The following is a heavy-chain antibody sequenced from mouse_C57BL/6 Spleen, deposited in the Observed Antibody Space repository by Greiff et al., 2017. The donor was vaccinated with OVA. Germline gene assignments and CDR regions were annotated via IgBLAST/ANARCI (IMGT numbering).Heavy chain of an antibody. J-gene: IGHJ1*03. CDR3: ARRDGNYAYWYFDV. D-gene: IGHD2-1*01. Sequence: QLQESGPELVKPGASVKISCKASGYSFTDYNMNWVKQSNGKSLEWIGVINPNYGTTSYNQKFKGKATLTVDQSSSTAYMQLNSLTSEDSAVYYCARRDGNYAYWYFDVWGTGTTVTVSS. V-gene: IGHV1-39*01. CDR1: GYSFTDYN. CDR2: INPNYGTT.